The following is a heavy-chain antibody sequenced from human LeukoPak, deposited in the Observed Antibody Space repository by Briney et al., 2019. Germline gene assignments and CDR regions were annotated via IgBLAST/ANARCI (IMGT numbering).Heavy chain of an antibody. J-gene: IGHJ4*02. CDR3: TRGRGGTIDRGYMDY. CDR2: MNSNTGNT. CDR1: GYTFINYD. Sequence: GASVKVSCKASGYTFINYDIMWVRQATGQGLEWMGWMNSNTGNTGYAQRFQGRVTMTRDTSRSTAYMELSSLGSEDTAVYYCTRGRGGTIDRGYMDYWGQGSLATVSS. D-gene: IGHD1-1*01. V-gene: IGHV1-8*01.